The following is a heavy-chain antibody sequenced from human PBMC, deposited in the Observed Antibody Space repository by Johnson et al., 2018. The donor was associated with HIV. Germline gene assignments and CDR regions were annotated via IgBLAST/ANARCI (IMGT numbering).Heavy chain of an antibody. CDR3: ARCRDAYTLLSAFDI. V-gene: IGHV3-30*02. CDR1: GFSFSSTW. D-gene: IGHD5-24*01. J-gene: IGHJ3*02. CDR2: IRYDGSNK. Sequence: QVQLVESGGGLVQPGGSLRLSCAASGFSFSSTWMTWVRQAPGKGLEWVAFIRYDGSNKYYADSVKGRFTISRDNSKNTLFLQMNSLRAEDTAVYYCARCRDAYTLLSAFDIWGQGTMVTVSS.